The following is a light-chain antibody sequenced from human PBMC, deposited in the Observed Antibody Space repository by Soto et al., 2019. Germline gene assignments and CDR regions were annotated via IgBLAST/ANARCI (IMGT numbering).Light chain of an antibody. CDR2: GAS. J-gene: IGKJ3*01. V-gene: IGKV3-15*01. CDR3: KQYNNLTFT. Sequence: EIVMTQSPATLSVSPGERATLSCRASQSVSSNLAWYQQKPCQAPRLLIYGASTRATGIPARFSGSGSGTEFTLTISILQSEDFAVYYCKQYNNLTFTFGPGTKVDIK. CDR1: QSVSSN.